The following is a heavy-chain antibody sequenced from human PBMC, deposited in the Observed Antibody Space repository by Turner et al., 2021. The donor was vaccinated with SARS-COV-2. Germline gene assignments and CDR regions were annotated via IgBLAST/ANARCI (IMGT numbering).Heavy chain of an antibody. J-gene: IGHJ5*02. V-gene: IGHV1-24*01. Sequence: QVQLVQSGAEVKKPGASVKVSCKISGYTLTELSMYWVRQAPGKGIEWMGGIEPEDGKTIYAQNIQGRVTMTEDTSTDTAYMELSSLRSEDTAVYFCATGYQLRVNWFDPWGQGTLVTVSS. CDR3: ATGYQLRVNWFDP. D-gene: IGHD2-2*01. CDR2: IEPEDGKT. CDR1: GYTLTELS.